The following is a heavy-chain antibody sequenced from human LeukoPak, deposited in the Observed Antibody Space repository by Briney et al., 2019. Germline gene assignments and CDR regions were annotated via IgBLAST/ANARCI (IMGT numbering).Heavy chain of an antibody. J-gene: IGHJ4*02. CDR2: INPNSGGT. CDR1: GYTFTAYY. Sequence: ASVKVSCKASGYTFTAYYIHWVRQAPGQGLEWMGWINPNSGGTNYAQKFQGRVTMTRDTSISTAYMELSRLRSDDTAVYYCARDPSWFGELLTDYWGQGTLVTVSS. CDR3: ARDPSWFGELLTDY. V-gene: IGHV1-2*02. D-gene: IGHD3-10*01.